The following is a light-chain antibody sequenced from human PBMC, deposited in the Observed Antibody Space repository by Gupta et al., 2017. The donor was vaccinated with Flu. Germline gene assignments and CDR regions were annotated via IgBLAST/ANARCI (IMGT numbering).Light chain of an antibody. CDR2: GAS. J-gene: IGKJ1*01. V-gene: IGKV3-20*01. CDR3: QQYGSSLRT. Sequence: ERATLSCWGSQTIASNYLAWYQQKPGQAPRLLISGASSRATGIPDRFSGSGSGTDFTLTISRLEPEDFAVYYCQQYGSSLRTFGQGTKVEIK. CDR1: QTIASNY.